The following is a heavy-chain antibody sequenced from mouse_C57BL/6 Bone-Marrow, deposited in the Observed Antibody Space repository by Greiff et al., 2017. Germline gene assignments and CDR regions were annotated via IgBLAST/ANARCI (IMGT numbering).Heavy chain of an antibody. CDR3: ARERDYYYGSSYGYFDV. D-gene: IGHD1-1*01. V-gene: IGHV1-53*01. CDR2: INPSNGGT. J-gene: IGHJ1*03. Sequence: QVQLQQPGTELVKPGASVKLSCKASGYTFTSYWMHWVKQRPGPGLEWIGNINPSNGGTNYNEKFKSKATLTVDKSSSTAYMQLSSLTSEDSAVYYWARERDYYYGSSYGYFDVWGTGTTVTVSS. CDR1: GYTFTSYW.